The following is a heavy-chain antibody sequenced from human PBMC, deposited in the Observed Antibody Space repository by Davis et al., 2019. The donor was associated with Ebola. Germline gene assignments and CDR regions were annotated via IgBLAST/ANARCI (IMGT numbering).Heavy chain of an antibody. CDR1: GFTFSDHY. V-gene: IGHV3-72*01. CDR3: ASLVAWELLPRGDY. CDR2: TRNKANSYTT. Sequence: PGGSLRLSCAASGFTFSDHYMDWVRQAPGKGLEWVGRTRNKANSYTTEYAASVKGRFTISRDDSKNSLYLQMNSLKTEDTAVYYCASLVAWELLPRGDYWGQGTLVTVSS. D-gene: IGHD1-26*01. J-gene: IGHJ4*02.